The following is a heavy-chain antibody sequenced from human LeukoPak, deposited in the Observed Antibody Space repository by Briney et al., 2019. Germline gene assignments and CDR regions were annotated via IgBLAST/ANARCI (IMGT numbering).Heavy chain of an antibody. CDR2: ISWNSGSI. D-gene: IGHD5-24*01. J-gene: IGHJ6*02. CDR3: AKDYEYRDGYYGMDV. Sequence: GGSLRLSCAASGFTFDDYAMHWVRQAPGKGLEWVSGISWNSGSIGYADSVKGQFTISRDNAKNSLYLQMNSLRAEDTALYYCAKDYEYRDGYYGMDVWGQGTTVTVSS. CDR1: GFTFDDYA. V-gene: IGHV3-9*01.